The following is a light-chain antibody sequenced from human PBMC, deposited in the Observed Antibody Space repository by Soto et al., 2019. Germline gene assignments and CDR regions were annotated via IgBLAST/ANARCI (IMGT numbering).Light chain of an antibody. J-gene: IGKJ4*01. CDR1: QSVSLS. CDR3: QQYNNWPRLT. CDR2: DAS. Sequence: EIVLTQSPATLSLSPGGRATLSCRASQSVSLSLAWYQQKPGQAPRLLIYDASKRASGFPARFSGSGSGTEFTLTINSLQSEDFAVYYCQQYNNWPRLTFGGGTKVDIK. V-gene: IGKV3-11*01.